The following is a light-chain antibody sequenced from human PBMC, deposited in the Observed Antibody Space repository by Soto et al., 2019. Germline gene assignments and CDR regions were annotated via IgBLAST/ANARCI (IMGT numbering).Light chain of an antibody. V-gene: IGLV1-40*01. Sequence: QSVLTQPPSVSGAPGQRVTISCTGNSSNIGSPFDVHWYQHLPGTAPRLLIYANNNRPSGVPDRFSGSKSGTSASLAIGGLRSEDEADYYCAAWDDSLSGVVFGGGTKLTVL. J-gene: IGLJ3*02. CDR1: SSNIGSPFD. CDR3: AAWDDSLSGVV. CDR2: ANN.